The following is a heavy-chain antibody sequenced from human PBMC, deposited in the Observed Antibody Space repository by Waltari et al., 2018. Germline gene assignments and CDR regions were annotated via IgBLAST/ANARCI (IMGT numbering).Heavy chain of an antibody. J-gene: IGHJ6*03. V-gene: IGHV5-51*01. CDR1: GYSFTSYW. D-gene: IGHD6-19*01. Sequence: EVQLVQSGAEVKKPGESLKISCKGSGYSFTSYWIGWVRQMPGQGLEWMGIIYPGDSDNRYSPSFQGQVTISADKSISTAYLQWSSLKASDTAMYYWARLRGPYASGWQSYYYMDVWGKGTTVTVSS. CDR2: IYPGDSDN. CDR3: ARLRGPYASGWQSYYYMDV.